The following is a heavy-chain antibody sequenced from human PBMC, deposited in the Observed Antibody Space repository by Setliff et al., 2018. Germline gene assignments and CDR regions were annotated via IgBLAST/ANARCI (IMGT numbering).Heavy chain of an antibody. J-gene: IGHJ5*02. V-gene: IGHV4-61*09. CDR1: GGSISSGGYY. Sequence: SETLSLTCTVSGGSISSGGYYWTWIRQPAGKGLEWIGHFHTGGSTNYNRSLRSRVSISVDTSKNQFSLKLSSVTAADTATYYCARAGPAVTFFRVLVISWWDPWGQGSLVTVS. CDR3: ARAGPAVTFFRVLVISWWDP. CDR2: FHTGGST. D-gene: IGHD3-3*01.